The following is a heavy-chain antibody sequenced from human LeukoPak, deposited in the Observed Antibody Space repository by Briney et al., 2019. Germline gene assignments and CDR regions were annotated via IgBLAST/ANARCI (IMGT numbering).Heavy chain of an antibody. CDR2: MNSNSGNT. Sequence: AASVKVSCKASGYTFTSYDINWVRQATGQGLEWMGWMNSNSGNTGYAQKFRGRVTMTRNTSISTAYMELSSLRSEDTAVYYCARSVRVIFGRNYYYGMDVWGQGTTVTVSS. V-gene: IGHV1-8*01. CDR1: GYTFTSYD. D-gene: IGHD3/OR15-3a*01. CDR3: ARSVRVIFGRNYYYGMDV. J-gene: IGHJ6*02.